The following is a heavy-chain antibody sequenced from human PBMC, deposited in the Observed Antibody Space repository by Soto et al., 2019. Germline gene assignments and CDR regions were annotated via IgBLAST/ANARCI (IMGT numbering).Heavy chain of an antibody. CDR2: ISSSSSYI. Sequence: GGSLRLSCAASGFTFSSYSMNWVRQAPGKGLEWVSSISSSSSYIYYADSVKGRFTISRDNAKNSLYLQMNSLRAEDTTVYYCARESGMDIVATIYYFDYWGQGTLVTVSS. CDR3: ARESGMDIVATIYYFDY. CDR1: GFTFSSYS. J-gene: IGHJ4*02. D-gene: IGHD5-12*01. V-gene: IGHV3-21*01.